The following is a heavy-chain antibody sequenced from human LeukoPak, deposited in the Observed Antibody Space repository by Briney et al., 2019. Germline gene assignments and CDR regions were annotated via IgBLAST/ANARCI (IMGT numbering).Heavy chain of an antibody. J-gene: IGHJ4*02. CDR1: GFSFSSHG. Sequence: GGSLRLSCAASGFSFSSHGMSWVRQAPWKGPEWVSSISSGSDYTFYADSVKGRFTISRDNSKNTLYLQMNSLRAEDTAIYYCARALGYWGQGTLVTVSS. V-gene: IGHV3-23*01. CDR3: ARALGY. CDR2: ISSGSDYT.